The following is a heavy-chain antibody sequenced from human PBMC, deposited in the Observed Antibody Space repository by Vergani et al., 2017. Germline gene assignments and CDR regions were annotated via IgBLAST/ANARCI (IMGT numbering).Heavy chain of an antibody. CDR2: MNPNSGGT. CDR1: GYTFTSYD. CDR3: ARATGVDYDSSGYYYWFDP. D-gene: IGHD3-22*01. V-gene: IGHV1-2*02. J-gene: IGHJ5*02. Sequence: QVQLVQSGAEVKKPGASVKVSCKASGYTFTSYDINWVRQATGQGLEWMGWMNPNSGGTNYAQKFQGRVTMTRDTSINPAYMELSRLRSDDTAVYYCARATGVDYDSSGYYYWFDPWGQGTLVTVSS.